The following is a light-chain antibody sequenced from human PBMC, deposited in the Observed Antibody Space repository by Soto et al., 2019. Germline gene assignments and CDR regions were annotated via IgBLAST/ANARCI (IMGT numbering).Light chain of an antibody. CDR1: QSVSSNY. CDR2: GAS. Sequence: EIVLTQSPGTLSLSPGERATLSCGASQSVSSNYLAWYQQKPGQGPRLLIYGASSRATAIPDRFSGSGSGTDFTLTITRLEPEDFAVYYCQQYGTSPFTFGGGTKIEIK. CDR3: QQYGTSPFT. V-gene: IGKV3-20*01. J-gene: IGKJ4*01.